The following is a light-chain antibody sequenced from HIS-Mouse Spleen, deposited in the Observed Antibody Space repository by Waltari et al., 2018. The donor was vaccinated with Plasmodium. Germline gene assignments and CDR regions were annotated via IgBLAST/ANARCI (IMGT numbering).Light chain of an antibody. Sequence: SYELTQPPSVSVSPGQTASITCSGDKLGDKYACWYQQKQGQSPVLVIYQDSERPSGIPERFSGSNSGNRATLTISGTPAMDEADYYCQAWDSSTVVFGGGTKLTVL. CDR3: QAWDSSTVV. V-gene: IGLV3-1*01. J-gene: IGLJ2*01. CDR2: QDS. CDR1: KLGDKY.